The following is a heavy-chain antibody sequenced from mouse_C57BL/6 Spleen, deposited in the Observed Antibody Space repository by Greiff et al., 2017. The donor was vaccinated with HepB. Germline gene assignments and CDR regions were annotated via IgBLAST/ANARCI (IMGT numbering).Heavy chain of an antibody. CDR2: ISSGGDYI. CDR1: GFTFSSYA. D-gene: IGHD2-4*01. J-gene: IGHJ4*01. Sequence: EVQLVESGEGLVKPGGSLKLSCAASGFTFSSYAMSWVRQTPEKRLEWVAYISSGGDYIYYADTVKGRFTISRDNARNTLYLQMSSLKSEDTAMYYCTRPTMITTRYYAMDYWGQGTSVTVSS. V-gene: IGHV5-9-1*02. CDR3: TRPTMITTRYYAMDY.